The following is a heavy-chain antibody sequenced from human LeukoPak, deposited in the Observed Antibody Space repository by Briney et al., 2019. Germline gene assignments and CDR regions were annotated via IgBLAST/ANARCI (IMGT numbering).Heavy chain of an antibody. D-gene: IGHD4-17*01. CDR3: AGQKNDYGDDPEAFDI. CDR2: INPSAGNT. V-gene: IGHV1-46*01. Sequence: ASVKVSCKASGYTFTSYYIHWVRQAPGQGLEWMGLINPSAGNTAYAQKFQGRGSMTSDTSTSTVYMELSSLRSEDTAVYYCAGQKNDYGDDPEAFDIWGQGTMVTVPS. J-gene: IGHJ3*02. CDR1: GYTFTSYY.